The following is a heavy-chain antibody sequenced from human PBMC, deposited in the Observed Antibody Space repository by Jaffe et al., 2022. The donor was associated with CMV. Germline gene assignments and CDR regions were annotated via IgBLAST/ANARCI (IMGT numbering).Heavy chain of an antibody. CDR1: GFTVSSNY. Sequence: EVQLVESGGGLVQPGGSLRLSCAASGFTVSSNYMSWVRQAPGKGLEWVSVIYSGGSTYYADSVKGRFTISRDNSKNTLYLQMNSLRAEDTAVYYCARDRWGWLRLNSDAFDIWGQGTMVTVSS. V-gene: IGHV3-66*01. CDR3: ARDRWGWLRLNSDAFDI. CDR2: IYSGGST. J-gene: IGHJ3*02. D-gene: IGHD5-12*01.